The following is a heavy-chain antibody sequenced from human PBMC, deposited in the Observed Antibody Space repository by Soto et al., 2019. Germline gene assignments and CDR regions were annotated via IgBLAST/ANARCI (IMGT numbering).Heavy chain of an antibody. V-gene: IGHV1-3*01. Sequence: QVQLVQSGAEVKKPGASVKVSCKASGYTFTSYAMHWVRQAPGQRLEWMGWINAGNGNTKYSQKFQGRVTITRDTTASTAYMELSSLRSEDTAVYYCARDLRRTYCSGGSCYSGRGWFDPWGQGTLFTVSS. D-gene: IGHD2-15*01. CDR3: ARDLRRTYCSGGSCYSGRGWFDP. J-gene: IGHJ5*02. CDR2: INAGNGNT. CDR1: GYTFTSYA.